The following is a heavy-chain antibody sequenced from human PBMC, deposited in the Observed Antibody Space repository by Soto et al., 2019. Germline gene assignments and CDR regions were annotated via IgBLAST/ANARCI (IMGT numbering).Heavy chain of an antibody. CDR1: GGSFSGYY. J-gene: IGHJ4*02. Sequence: PSETLSLTCAVYGGSFSGYYWSWIRQPPGKGLEWIGEINHSGSTNYNPSLKSRVTISVDTSKNQFSLKLSSVTAADTAVYYCARGRGRPALNHYFDYWGQGTLVTVSS. D-gene: IGHD3-10*01. CDR2: INHSGST. CDR3: ARGRGRPALNHYFDY. V-gene: IGHV4-34*01.